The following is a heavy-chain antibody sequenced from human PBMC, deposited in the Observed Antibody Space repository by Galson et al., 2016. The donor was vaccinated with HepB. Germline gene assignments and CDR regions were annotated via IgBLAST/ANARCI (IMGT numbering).Heavy chain of an antibody. J-gene: IGHJ4*02. D-gene: IGHD1-14*01. Sequence: SETLSLTCSVSGGSISSRTYFWDWIRQPPGKGLEWIGSVSYSWNTYYNPSLKSRVTISVDTSKNQLSLKVSSVTAADTAVYYCARRALPELTYYFDYWGQGTLVTVSS. CDR3: ARRALPELTYYFDY. CDR1: GGSISSRTYF. V-gene: IGHV4-39*01. CDR2: VSYSWNT.